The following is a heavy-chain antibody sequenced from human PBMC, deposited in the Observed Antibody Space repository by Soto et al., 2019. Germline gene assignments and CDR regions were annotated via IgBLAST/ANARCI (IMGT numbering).Heavy chain of an antibody. CDR3: AAESSYSYGYVWFDP. V-gene: IGHV1-58*01. D-gene: IGHD5-18*01. J-gene: IGHJ5*02. CDR1: GFTFTSSA. Sequence: RASVKVSCKASGFTFTSSAVQWVRLARGQRLEWIGWIVVGSGNTNYAQKFQERVTITGDMSTSTAYMELSSLRSEDTAVYYCAAESSYSYGYVWFDPWGQGALVTVSS. CDR2: IVVGSGNT.